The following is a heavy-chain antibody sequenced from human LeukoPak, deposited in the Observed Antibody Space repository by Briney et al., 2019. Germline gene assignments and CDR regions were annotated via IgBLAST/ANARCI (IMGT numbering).Heavy chain of an antibody. D-gene: IGHD6-13*01. J-gene: IGHJ6*03. CDR1: GGSISRYY. Sequence: PSETLSLTCTVSGGSISRYYWSWIRQPAGKGLEWIGRVYTSGSTTYNPSLKSRVTISVDTSKNQFSLKLSSVTAADTAVYYCARQYSSSWWVGVDYYMDVWGKGTTVTVSS. CDR2: VYTSGST. V-gene: IGHV4-4*07. CDR3: ARQYSSSWWVGVDYYMDV.